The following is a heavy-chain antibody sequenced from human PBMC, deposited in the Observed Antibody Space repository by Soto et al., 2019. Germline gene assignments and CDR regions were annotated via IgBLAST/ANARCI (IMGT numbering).Heavy chain of an antibody. CDR1: GGSISSYY. J-gene: IGHJ3*02. D-gene: IGHD4-4*01. CDR2: IYYNGST. Sequence: SETLSLTCTVSGGSISSYYWSWIRQPPGKGLEWIGYIYYNGSTNYNPSLKSRVTISVDTSKNQFSLKLSSVTAADTAVYYCARPHSIHRTDAFDIWGQGTMVTV. CDR3: ARPHSIHRTDAFDI. V-gene: IGHV4-59*01.